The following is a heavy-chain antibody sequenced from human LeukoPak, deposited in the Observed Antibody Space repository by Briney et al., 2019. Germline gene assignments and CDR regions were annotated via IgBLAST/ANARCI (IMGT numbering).Heavy chain of an antibody. CDR1: GYTFTSYG. D-gene: IGHD6-13*01. V-gene: IGHV1-18*01. Sequence: GASVKVSCKASGYTFTSYGISWVRQAPGQVLEWMGWISAYNGNTNYAQKLQGRVTMTTDTSTSTAYMELRSLRSDDTAVYYCARDPPMRQQLVTYGMDVWAKGPRSPSP. J-gene: IGHJ6*02. CDR3: ARDPPMRQQLVTYGMDV. CDR2: ISAYNGNT.